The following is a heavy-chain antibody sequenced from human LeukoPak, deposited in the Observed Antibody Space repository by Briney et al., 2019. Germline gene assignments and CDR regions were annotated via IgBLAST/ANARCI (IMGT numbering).Heavy chain of an antibody. CDR2: IYNSSSDI. D-gene: IGHD6-19*01. V-gene: IGHV3-21*04. CDR1: GFTLSSYS. CDR3: AKAGRSGWYPGWPFDI. Sequence: GGSLRLSRASSGFTLSSYSMNSVRQAPGKGVECVSPIYNSSSDINYADSVKGRFTISRDNSKTTLYLQMNSLRAEDTAVYYCAKAGRSGWYPGWPFDIWGQGKMVTVSS. J-gene: IGHJ3*02.